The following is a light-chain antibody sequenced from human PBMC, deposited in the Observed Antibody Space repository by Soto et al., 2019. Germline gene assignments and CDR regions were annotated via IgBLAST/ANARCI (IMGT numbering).Light chain of an antibody. CDR2: DAS. CDR3: LQYDNLWT. J-gene: IGKJ1*01. V-gene: IGKV1-33*01. CDR1: QDISNY. Sequence: DIQMTQSPSSLSASVGDRVTITCQASQDISNYLNWYQQKPGKAPKLLIYDASNLETGVPSRFSGSGSGTDFTFTISSLQPEDIATYYCLQYDNLWTFGQGTKVEIK.